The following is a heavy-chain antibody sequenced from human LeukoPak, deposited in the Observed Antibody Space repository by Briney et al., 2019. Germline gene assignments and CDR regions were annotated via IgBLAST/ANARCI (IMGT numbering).Heavy chain of an antibody. J-gene: IGHJ6*03. CDR1: GGSISSYY. CDR2: IYTSGST. D-gene: IGHD6-6*01. CDR3: ARESSAARRYYYYYYMDV. V-gene: IGHV4-4*07. Sequence: PSETLSLTCTVSGGSISSYYWSWIRQPAGKGLEWIGRIYTSGSTNYNPSLKSRVTMSVDTSKNQFSLKLSSVTAADTAVYYCARESSAARRYYYYYYMDVWGKGTTVTVSS.